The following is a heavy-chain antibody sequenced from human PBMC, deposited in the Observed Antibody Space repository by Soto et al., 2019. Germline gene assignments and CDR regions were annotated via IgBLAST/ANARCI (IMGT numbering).Heavy chain of an antibody. V-gene: IGHV1-69*06. Sequence: SVKVSCKAPGGTFSSHASNWVRQAPGQGLEWMGGIIPIFHTPNYAQKFRGRVTITADTSTSTAYMELNSLGSEDTAVYYCARDPYSSTWGDECFDDWGEGTLFAVCS. CDR1: GGTFSSHA. CDR2: IIPIFHTP. CDR3: ARDPYSSTWGDECFDD. D-gene: IGHD6-13*01. J-gene: IGHJ1*01.